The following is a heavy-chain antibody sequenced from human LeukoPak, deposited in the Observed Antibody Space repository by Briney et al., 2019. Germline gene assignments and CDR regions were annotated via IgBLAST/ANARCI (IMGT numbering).Heavy chain of an antibody. D-gene: IGHD6-6*01. CDR2: IKQDGSIQ. CDR1: GFTFSTYW. J-gene: IGHJ4*02. V-gene: IGHV3-7*04. CDR3: AGGISSSGGLEY. Sequence: PGGSLRLSCAASGFTFSTYWMNWVRQAPGKGLEWVANIKQDGSIQYYVDSVRGRFTISRDNAKNSLYLQMNSLRAEDTAVYYCAGGISSSGGLEYWGQGTLVSVSS.